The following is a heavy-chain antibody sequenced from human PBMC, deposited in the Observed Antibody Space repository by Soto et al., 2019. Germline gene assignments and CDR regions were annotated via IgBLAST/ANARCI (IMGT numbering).Heavy chain of an antibody. J-gene: IGHJ4*02. CDR2: INTDGSIT. D-gene: IGHD3-22*01. V-gene: IGHV3-74*01. CDR1: GLIFSNYK. Sequence: GGSLRLSCAASGLIFSNYKMHWVRQAPGKGLVWVSRINTDGSITDYADSVKGRFTASRDNAKNTMYLQMNSLTADDTAVYYCARGAGYYDSSGYYSFGYWGQGTLVTVSS. CDR3: ARGAGYYDSSGYYSFGY.